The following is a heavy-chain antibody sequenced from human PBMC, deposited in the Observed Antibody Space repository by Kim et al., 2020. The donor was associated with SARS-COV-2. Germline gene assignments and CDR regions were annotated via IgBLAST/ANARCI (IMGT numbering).Heavy chain of an antibody. Sequence: GGSLRLSCAASGFTFSTYEMNWVRQASGKGLEWVSYISGSGGTIYYADSVQGRFTISRDNAKNSLYLQMNSLRAEDTAVYYCARFGLYYYDSRGYSDFDYWGQGTLVTVSS. D-gene: IGHD3-22*01. V-gene: IGHV3-48*03. CDR2: ISGSGGTI. CDR3: ARFGLYYYDSRGYSDFDY. CDR1: GFTFSTYE. J-gene: IGHJ4*02.